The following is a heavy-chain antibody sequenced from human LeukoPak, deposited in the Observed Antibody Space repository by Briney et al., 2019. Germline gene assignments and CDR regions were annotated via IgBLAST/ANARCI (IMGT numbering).Heavy chain of an antibody. D-gene: IGHD2-2*01. Sequence: SETLSLTCTVSGESITTHYWTWIRQPPGKGLEWIGYVYDTGSTNYNPSLKSRVTISVDTSKNQFSLRLNSVTAADTAIYYCAREKIAMRAFDSWGQGTLVTVSS. CDR3: AREKIAMRAFDS. V-gene: IGHV4-59*11. CDR1: GESITTHY. J-gene: IGHJ4*02. CDR2: VYDTGST.